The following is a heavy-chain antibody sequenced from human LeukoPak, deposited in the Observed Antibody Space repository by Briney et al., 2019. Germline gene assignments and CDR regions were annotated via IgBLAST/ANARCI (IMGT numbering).Heavy chain of an antibody. CDR1: GYTFTSYY. Sequence: ASVKVSCKASGYTFTSYYMHWVRQAPGQGLEWMGIINPSGGSTSYAQKFQGRVTMTRDTSTSTVYMELSSLRSEDTAVYYCARDVGKTGQYCSSTSCENWFDPWGQGTPVTVSS. CDR2: INPSGGST. D-gene: IGHD2-2*01. V-gene: IGHV1-46*03. J-gene: IGHJ5*02. CDR3: ARDVGKTGQYCSSTSCENWFDP.